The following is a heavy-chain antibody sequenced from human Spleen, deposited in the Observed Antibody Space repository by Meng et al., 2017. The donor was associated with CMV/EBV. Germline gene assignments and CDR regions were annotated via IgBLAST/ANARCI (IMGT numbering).Heavy chain of an antibody. CDR2: IDHSGST. CDR1: GGSISSSDW. Sequence: TGAVSGGSISSSDWWSWVRQPPGKGLEWIGEIDHSGSTNYNPSLKSRVTISVDKSKNQFSLKLSSVTAADTAVYYCARVGEWFEFDPWGQGTLVTVSS. CDR3: ARVGEWFEFDP. V-gene: IGHV4-4*02. D-gene: IGHD3-3*01. J-gene: IGHJ5*02.